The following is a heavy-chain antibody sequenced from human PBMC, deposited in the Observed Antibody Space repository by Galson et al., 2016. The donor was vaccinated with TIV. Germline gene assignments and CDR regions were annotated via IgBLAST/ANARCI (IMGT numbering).Heavy chain of an antibody. CDR1: GFIVDDNY. CDR3: AREYYYYAMDV. J-gene: IGHJ6*02. CDR2: IYGDGRT. Sequence: SLRLSCAASGFIVDDNYMTWIRQAPGKGLEWASVIYGDGRTYYTDSVRGRFTISRDSSKNTLYLQMNSLRAEDTAVYYCAREYYYYAMDVWGQGTTVTVSS. V-gene: IGHV3-53*01.